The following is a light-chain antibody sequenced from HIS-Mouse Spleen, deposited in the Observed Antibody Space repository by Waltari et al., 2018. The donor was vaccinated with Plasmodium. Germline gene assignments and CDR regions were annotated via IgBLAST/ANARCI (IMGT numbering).Light chain of an antibody. CDR1: KLADNH. V-gene: IGLV3-1*01. J-gene: IGLJ2*01. CDR3: QAWDSSTVV. CDR2: QDT. Sequence: SYELTQPPSVSLSPGQTASITCPGDKLADNHACWYKQKPGQSPVLVIYQDTKRPSGIPERFSGANSGNTATLTISGTQAMDEADYYCQAWDSSTVVFGGGTKLTVL.